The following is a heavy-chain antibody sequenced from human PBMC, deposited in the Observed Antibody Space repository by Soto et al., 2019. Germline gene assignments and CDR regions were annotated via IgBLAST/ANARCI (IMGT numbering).Heavy chain of an antibody. D-gene: IGHD6-19*01. J-gene: IGHJ6*02. CDR3: ASDPIAVAGTIYYYYGMDV. V-gene: IGHV1-69*01. Sequence: QVQLVQSGAEVKKPGSSVKVSCKASGGTFSSYAISWVRQAPGQGLEWMGGIIPIFGTANYAQKFQGRVTITADESTSTAYMELSSLRSEDTAVYYCASDPIAVAGTIYYYYGMDVWGHGTTVTVSS. CDR1: GGTFSSYA. CDR2: IIPIFGTA.